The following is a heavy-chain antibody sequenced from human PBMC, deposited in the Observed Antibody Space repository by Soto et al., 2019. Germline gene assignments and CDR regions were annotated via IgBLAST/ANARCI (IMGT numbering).Heavy chain of an antibody. D-gene: IGHD6-6*01. Sequence: SETLSLTCAVYGGSFSGYYWSWIRQPPGKGLEWIGEINHSGSTNYNPSLESRVTISVDTSKNQFSLKLSSVTAADTAVYYCARAAVAARRGYFDYWGQGTLVTVSS. CDR3: ARAAVAARRGYFDY. J-gene: IGHJ4*02. CDR1: GGSFSGYY. CDR2: INHSGST. V-gene: IGHV4-34*01.